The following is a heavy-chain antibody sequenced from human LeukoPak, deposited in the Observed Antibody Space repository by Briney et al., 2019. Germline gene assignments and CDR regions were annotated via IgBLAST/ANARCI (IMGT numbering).Heavy chain of an antibody. D-gene: IGHD6-19*01. V-gene: IGHV4-59*01. CDR3: ARAGYSSGSAGAFDI. CDR1: GGSISSYY. CDR2: IYYSGST. J-gene: IGHJ3*02. Sequence: PSETLSLTCTVSGGSISSYYWSWIRQPPGKGLEWIGYIYYSGSTNYNPSLKSRVTISVDTSKNQFPLKLYSVTAADTAVYYCARAGYSSGSAGAFDIWGQGTVVTVSS.